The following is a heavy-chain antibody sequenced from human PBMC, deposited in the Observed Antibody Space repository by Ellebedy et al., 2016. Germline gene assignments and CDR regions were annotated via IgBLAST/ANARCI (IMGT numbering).Heavy chain of an antibody. V-gene: IGHV3-11*03. J-gene: IGHJ4*02. CDR1: GFTFSDYY. Sequence: GESLKISXAASGFTFSDYYMSWIRQAPGKGLEWVSYISSSSSYTNYADSVKGRFTISRDNAKNSLYLQMNSLRAEDTAVYYCARLDCSGGSCYSAADYWGQGTLVTVSS. D-gene: IGHD2-15*01. CDR3: ARLDCSGGSCYSAADY. CDR2: ISSSSSYT.